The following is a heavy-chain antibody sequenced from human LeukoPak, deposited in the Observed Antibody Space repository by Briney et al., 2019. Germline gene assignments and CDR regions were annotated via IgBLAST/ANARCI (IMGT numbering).Heavy chain of an antibody. CDR3: ARLTGWFDP. V-gene: IGHV4-34*01. CDR1: GGSFSGYY. CDR2: INHSGST. Sequence: SETLSLTCAVYGGSFSGYYWSWIRQPPGKGLEWIGEINHSGSTNYNPSLKSRVTISVDTSKHQFSLKLSSVTAADTAVYYCARLTGWFDPWGQGTLVTVSS. J-gene: IGHJ5*02.